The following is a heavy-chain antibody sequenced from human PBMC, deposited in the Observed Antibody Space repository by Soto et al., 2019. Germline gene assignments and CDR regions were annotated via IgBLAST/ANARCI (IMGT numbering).Heavy chain of an antibody. V-gene: IGHV1-69*12. J-gene: IGHJ6*02. CDR2: IIPLFGTA. D-gene: IGHD3-10*01. Sequence: QVQLVQSGAEVKKPGSSVKFSCKASGGTFSSYAISWVRQAPGQGLEWMGGIIPLFGTANYAQKFQGRVTITADESTSTAYIELSSLRSEDTAVYYCARDPSETGYYGMDVWGQGTTVTVSS. CDR1: GGTFSSYA. CDR3: ARDPSETGYYGMDV.